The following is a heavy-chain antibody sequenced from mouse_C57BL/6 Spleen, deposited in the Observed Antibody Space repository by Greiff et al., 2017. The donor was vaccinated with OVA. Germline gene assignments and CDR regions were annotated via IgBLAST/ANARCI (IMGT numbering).Heavy chain of an antibody. Sequence: QVHVKQSGAELVKPGASVKMSCKASGYTFTSYWITWVKQRPGQGLEWIGDIYPGSGSTNYNEKFKSKATLTVDTSSSTAYMQLSSLTSEDSAVYYCARRESWFAYWGQGTLVTVSA. V-gene: IGHV1-55*01. CDR3: ARRESWFAY. J-gene: IGHJ3*01. CDR2: IYPGSGST. CDR1: GYTFTSYW.